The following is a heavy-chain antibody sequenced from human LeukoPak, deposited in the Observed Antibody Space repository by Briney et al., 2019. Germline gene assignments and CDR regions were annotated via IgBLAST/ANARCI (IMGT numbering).Heavy chain of an antibody. CDR3: ARYGTNLYCSGGSCHHDAFDI. CDR1: GYTFTSYD. J-gene: IGHJ3*02. D-gene: IGHD2-15*01. Sequence: ASVKVSCKASGYTFTSYDINWVRQATGQGLEWMGWMNPNSGNTGYAQKFQGRVTITRNTSISTAYMELSSLRSEDTAVYYCARYGTNLYCSGGSCHHDAFDIWGQGTMVTVSS. V-gene: IGHV1-8*03. CDR2: MNPNSGNT.